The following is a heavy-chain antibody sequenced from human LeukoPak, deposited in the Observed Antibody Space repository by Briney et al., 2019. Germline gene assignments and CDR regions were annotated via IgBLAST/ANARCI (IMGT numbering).Heavy chain of an antibody. D-gene: IGHD2-2*01. V-gene: IGHV1-18*04. J-gene: IGHJ5*02. CDR2: ISAYNGIT. CDR1: GYTFTSYY. CDR3: ARDLLRPYCSSTSCSEINWFDP. Sequence: ASVKVSCKASGYTFTSYYMHWVRQAPGQGLEWMGWISAYNGITNYAQKLQGRVTMTTDTSTSTAYMELRSLRSDDTAVYYCARDLLRPYCSSTSCSEINWFDPWGQGTLVTVSS.